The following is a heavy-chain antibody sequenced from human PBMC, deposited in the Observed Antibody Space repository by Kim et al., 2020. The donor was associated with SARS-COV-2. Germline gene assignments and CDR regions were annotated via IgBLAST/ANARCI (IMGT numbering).Heavy chain of an antibody. D-gene: IGHD3-9*01. CDR2: INTNTGNP. Sequence: ASVKVSCKASGYTFTSYAMNWVRQAPGQGLEWMGWINTNTGNPTYAQGFTGRFVFSLDTSVSTAYLQISSLKAEDTAVYYCAREGDILTGTILAYYYYGMDVWGQGTTVTVSS. J-gene: IGHJ6*02. V-gene: IGHV7-4-1*02. CDR3: AREGDILTGTILAYYYYGMDV. CDR1: GYTFTSYA.